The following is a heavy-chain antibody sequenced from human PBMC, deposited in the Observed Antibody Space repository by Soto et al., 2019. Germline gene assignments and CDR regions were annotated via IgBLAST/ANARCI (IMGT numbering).Heavy chain of an antibody. J-gene: IGHJ3*02. CDR2: IFYSGTT. Sequence: QVQLQESGPGLVKPSQTLSLICTISGGSISSGGSSWSWIRQHPGKGLEWIGYIFYSGTTYYNPSLKSRVTISVDTSKNQFSLQQSSVTSADTAVYYCASYCISTTCYPGCDAFDSWGQETMVTVSS. CDR1: GGSISSGGSS. D-gene: IGHD2-2*01. V-gene: IGHV4-31*03. CDR3: ASYCISTTCYPGCDAFDS.